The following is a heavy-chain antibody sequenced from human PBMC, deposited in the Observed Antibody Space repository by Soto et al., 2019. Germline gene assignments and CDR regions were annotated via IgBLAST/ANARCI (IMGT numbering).Heavy chain of an antibody. J-gene: IGHJ6*02. CDR3: ATFDFDYIVKYYYGMDV. CDR1: GGTFSSYA. Sequence: SVKVSCKASGGTFSSYAISWVRQAPGQGLEWMGGIIPIFGTANYAQKFQGRVTITADESTSTAYMELSSLRSEDTAVYYCATFDFDYIVKYYYGMDVWGQGTTVTVSS. CDR2: IIPIFGTA. D-gene: IGHD4-4*01. V-gene: IGHV1-69*13.